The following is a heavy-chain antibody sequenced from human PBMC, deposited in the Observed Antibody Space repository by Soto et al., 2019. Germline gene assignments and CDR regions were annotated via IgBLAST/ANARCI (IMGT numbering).Heavy chain of an antibody. V-gene: IGHV4-39*01. Sequence: QLQLQESGPGLVKPSETLSLTCTVSGGSISSSSYYWGWIRQPPGKGLEWIGSIYYSGSTYYNPSLKXXVTIXXXXSKXXXXXXXXSXTAADTAVYYCARQDGTSDYWGQGTLVTVSS. CDR3: ARQDGTSDY. J-gene: IGHJ4*02. CDR1: GGSISSSSYY. CDR2: IYYSGST. D-gene: IGHD6-13*01.